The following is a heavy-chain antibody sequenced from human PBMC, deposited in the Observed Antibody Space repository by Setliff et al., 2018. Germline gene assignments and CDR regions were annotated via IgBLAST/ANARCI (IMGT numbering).Heavy chain of an antibody. D-gene: IGHD3-9*01. J-gene: IGHJ4*02. CDR3: ARANTTGYYYFDY. CDR2: ISGASSTI. Sequence: GGSLRLSCVVSGLTFRNFGMTWVRQAPGKGLEWLSKISGASSTIYSVDSVKGRFTISRDNAKNSAYLQMNSLRAEDTAIYYCARANTTGYYYFDYWGQGTLVTVSS. V-gene: IGHV3-48*04. CDR1: GLTFRNFG.